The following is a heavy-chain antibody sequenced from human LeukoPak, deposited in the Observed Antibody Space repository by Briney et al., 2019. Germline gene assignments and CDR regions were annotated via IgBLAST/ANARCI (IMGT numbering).Heavy chain of an antibody. V-gene: IGHV4-34*01. J-gene: IGHJ5*02. D-gene: IGHD5-18*01. CDR2: INHSGST. Sequence: SETLSLTCAVYGGSFSGYYWSWIRQPPGKGLEWIGEINHSGSTNYNPSLKSRVTISVDTSKNQFSLKLSSVTAADTAVYYCAREGYSYGPSGLDNWFDPWGQGTLVTVSP. CDR3: AREGYSYGPSGLDNWFDP. CDR1: GGSFSGYY.